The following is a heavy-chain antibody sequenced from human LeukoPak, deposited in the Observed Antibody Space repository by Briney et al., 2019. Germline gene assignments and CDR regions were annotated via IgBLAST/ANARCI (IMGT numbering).Heavy chain of an antibody. Sequence: GGSLRLSCSVSGFTFSNYSMHWVRQAPGKGLEWVSLISGGSGVIYYVDSVKGRFTISRDNSKNTLYVQMTSLRAEDTAIYYCANGSDYCGWVTSKKTDRGQGTLVTVSS. CDR3: ANGSDYCGWVTSKKTD. D-gene: IGHD3-10*01. V-gene: IGHV3-23*01. CDR1: GFTFSNYS. J-gene: IGHJ4*02. CDR2: ISGGSGVI.